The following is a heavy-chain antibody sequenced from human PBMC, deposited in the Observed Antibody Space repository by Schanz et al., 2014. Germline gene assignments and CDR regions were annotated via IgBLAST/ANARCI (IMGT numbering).Heavy chain of an antibody. CDR1: GLIFSNYV. CDR2: ISGTGGDDT. J-gene: IGHJ4*02. Sequence: EVQLVESGGGLVQPGGSLKLSCAASGLIFSNYVMSWVRQAPGKGLLWVSSISGTGGDDTYYADSVKGRFTISRDNFKGALYLQMSSLRAEDTAVYYCARGGPAYYFDDWGQGTLVTVSS. CDR3: ARGGPAYYFDD. V-gene: IGHV3-23*04.